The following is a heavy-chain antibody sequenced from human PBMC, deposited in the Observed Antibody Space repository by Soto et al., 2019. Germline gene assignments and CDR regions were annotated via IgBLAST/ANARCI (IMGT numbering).Heavy chain of an antibody. CDR1: GGSIGSTAYY. V-gene: IGHV4-39*01. CDR2: IYYAGTT. Sequence: SETLSLTCIVSGGSIGSTAYYWHWIRQPPGEGLEWIGNIYYAGTTDYNPSLRGRVTISVDRSKNQLSLKMTSVTAADTAMYFCARQQYTNSPYDYWGQGTLVTVSS. J-gene: IGHJ4*01. CDR3: ARQQYTNSPYDY. D-gene: IGHD1-1*01.